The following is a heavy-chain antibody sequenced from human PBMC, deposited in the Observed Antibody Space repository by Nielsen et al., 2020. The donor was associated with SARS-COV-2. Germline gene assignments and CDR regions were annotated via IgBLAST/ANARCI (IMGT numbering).Heavy chain of an antibody. V-gene: IGHV4-59*06. J-gene: IGHJ3*02. Sequence: ESLKISCAASGFTFSSYSMNWVRQAPGKGLEWIGYIYYSGSTYYNPSLKSRVTISVDTSKNQFSLKLSSVTAADTAVYYCARARGAHVITMIVVVDAFDIWGQGTMVTVSS. CDR2: IYYSGST. CDR1: GFTFSSYS. D-gene: IGHD3-22*01. CDR3: ARARGAHVITMIVVVDAFDI.